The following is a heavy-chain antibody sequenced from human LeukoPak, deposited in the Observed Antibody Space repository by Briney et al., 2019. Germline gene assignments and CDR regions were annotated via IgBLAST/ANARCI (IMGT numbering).Heavy chain of an antibody. CDR2: IYTSGST. V-gene: IGHV4-61*02. D-gene: IGHD5-24*01. CDR1: GGSISSGSYY. J-gene: IGHJ4*02. Sequence: PSQTLSLTCTVSGGSISSGSYYWSWIRRPAGKGLEWIGRIYTSGSTNYNPSLKSRVTISVDTSKNQFSLKLSSVTAAGTAVYYCARGRDGYRDKYYFDNWGQGTLVTVSS. CDR3: ARGRDGYRDKYYFDN.